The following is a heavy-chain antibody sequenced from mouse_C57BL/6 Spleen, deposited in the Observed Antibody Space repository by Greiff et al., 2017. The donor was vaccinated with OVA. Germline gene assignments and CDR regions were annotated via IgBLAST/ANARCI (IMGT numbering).Heavy chain of an antibody. J-gene: IGHJ2*01. Sequence: EVKVEESGGGLVQPGGSLSLSCAASGFTFTDYYMSWVRQPPGKALEWLGFIRNKANGYTTEYSASVKGRFTISRDNSQSILYLQMHALRAADSATYYCASSAPYYYGSLDYWGQGTPLTVSS. V-gene: IGHV7-3*01. CDR2: IRNKANGYTT. CDR3: ASSAPYYYGSLDY. CDR1: GFTFTDYY. D-gene: IGHD1-1*01.